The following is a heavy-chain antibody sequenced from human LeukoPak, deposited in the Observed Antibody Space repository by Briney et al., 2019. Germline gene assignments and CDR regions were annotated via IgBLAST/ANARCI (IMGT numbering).Heavy chain of an antibody. J-gene: IGHJ4*02. CDR3: VRGGPGSYY. CDR1: GFTLCSSW. V-gene: IGHV3-74*01. CDR2: INGDESRT. Sequence: GGSLRLSCAASGFTLCSSWMFRVRQTPGKGLVCVAGINGDESRTIYSDSVKGRFTISGDNAKNRLDLQMNSLRAEDTAVYYSVRGGPGSYYWGQGTLVTVAS. D-gene: IGHD5-12*01.